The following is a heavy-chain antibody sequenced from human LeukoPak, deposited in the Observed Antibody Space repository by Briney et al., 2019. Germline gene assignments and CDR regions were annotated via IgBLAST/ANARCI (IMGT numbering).Heavy chain of an antibody. CDR1: GYTFTSYD. V-gene: IGHV1-8*01. CDR3: ARLHAGGGSSSWYGDQYYYYMDV. J-gene: IGHJ6*03. CDR2: MNPNSGNT. Sequence: GASVKVSCKASGYTFTSYDINWVRQATGQGLEWMGWMNPNSGNTGYAQKFQGRVTMTTDTSTSTAYMELRSLRSDDTAVYYCARLHAGGGSSSWYGDQYYYYMDVWGKGTTVTISS. D-gene: IGHD6-13*01.